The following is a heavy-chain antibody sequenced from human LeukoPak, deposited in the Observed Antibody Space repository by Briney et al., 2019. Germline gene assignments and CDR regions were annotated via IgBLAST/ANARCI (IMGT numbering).Heavy chain of an antibody. Sequence: GGSLRLSCAASGFTFSNYGMHWVRQAPGKGLEGLAVVWYDDAVKNYADSVKGRFTISRDKAKNSMYLQMNSLRAEDTAVYYCARDSSGYYYFDYWGQGTLVTVSS. CDR1: GFTFSNYG. V-gene: IGHV3-33*01. CDR2: VWYDDAVK. D-gene: IGHD3-22*01. J-gene: IGHJ4*02. CDR3: ARDSSGYYYFDY.